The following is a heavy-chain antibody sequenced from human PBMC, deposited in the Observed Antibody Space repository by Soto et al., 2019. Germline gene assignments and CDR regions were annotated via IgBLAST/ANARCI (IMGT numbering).Heavy chain of an antibody. J-gene: IGHJ1*01. V-gene: IGHV1-69*01. CDR2: IIPIFGTA. D-gene: IGHD2-21*02. CDR3: ARGRRCGGDCLEYFQH. CDR1: GGTISSYA. Sequence: QVQLVQSGAEVKKPGSSVKVSCKASGGTISSYAISWVRQAPGQGLEWMGGIIPIFGTANYAQKFQGRVTITADESTSTAYMELSSLRSEDTAVYYCARGRRCGGDCLEYFQHWGQGTLVTVSS.